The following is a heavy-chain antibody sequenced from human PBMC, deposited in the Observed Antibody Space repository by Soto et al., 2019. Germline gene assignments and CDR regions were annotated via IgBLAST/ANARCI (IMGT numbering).Heavy chain of an antibody. J-gene: IGHJ6*02. CDR2: ITGSGGTT. Sequence: EVQLLESGGDLVQPGGSLRLSCAASGFTFSSYAMSWVRQAPGKGLEWVSSITGSGGTTFYAGSVKGRLTISRDNSKNTLYVQMDILRAEDTAVYYCAKDLSPNMGCMDVWGPGTTVTVSS. D-gene: IGHD3-10*01. CDR1: GFTFSSYA. V-gene: IGHV3-23*01. CDR3: AKDLSPNMGCMDV.